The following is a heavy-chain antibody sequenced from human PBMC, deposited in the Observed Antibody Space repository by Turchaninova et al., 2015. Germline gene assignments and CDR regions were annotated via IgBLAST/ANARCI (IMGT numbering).Heavy chain of an antibody. D-gene: IGHD5-18*01. CDR2: IYYSGST. CDR1: GGPISRRDYH. J-gene: IGHJ4*02. CDR3: ATVGGYGYGSSFDY. Sequence: QLQLQESGPGLVKHSETLSLTFTSSGGPISRRDYHWARNRPPPGKGLECIGNIYYSGSTYYNSSLKSRVTISVDTSKNQFSLKLSSVTAADTAVYYCATVGGYGYGSSFDYWGQGTLVTVSS. V-gene: IGHV4-39*07.